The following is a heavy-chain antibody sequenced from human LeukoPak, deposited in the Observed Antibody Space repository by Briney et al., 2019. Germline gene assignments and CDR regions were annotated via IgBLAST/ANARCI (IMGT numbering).Heavy chain of an antibody. J-gene: IGHJ4*02. CDR1: GFSFHNHA. Sequence: GSLRLSCVASGFSFHNHAMHWVRQGPGKGLEWVAVIWYDGSNKYYADSVKGRFTISRDNSKNTLYLQMNSLRAEDTAVYYCARDRWGDWGQGTLVTVSS. CDR2: IWYDGSNK. D-gene: IGHD3-16*01. CDR3: ARDRWGD. V-gene: IGHV3-33*01.